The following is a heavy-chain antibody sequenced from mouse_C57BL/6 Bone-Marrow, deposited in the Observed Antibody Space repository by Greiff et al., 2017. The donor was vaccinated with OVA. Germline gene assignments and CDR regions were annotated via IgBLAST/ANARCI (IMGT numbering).Heavy chain of an antibody. CDR2: IDPENGDT. CDR3: TTDYYGSGDY. Sequence: VQLKESGAELVRPGASVKLSCTASGFNIKDDYMHWVKQRPEQGLEWIGWIDPENGDTEYASKFQGKATITADTSSNTAYLQLSSLTSEDTAVYYCTTDYYGSGDYWGQGTTLTVSS. CDR1: GFNIKDDY. V-gene: IGHV14-4*01. J-gene: IGHJ2*01. D-gene: IGHD1-1*01.